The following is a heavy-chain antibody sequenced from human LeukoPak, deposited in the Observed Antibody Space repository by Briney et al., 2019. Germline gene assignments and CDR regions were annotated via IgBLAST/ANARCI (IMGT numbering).Heavy chain of an antibody. CDR2: IYYSGST. D-gene: IGHD5-24*01. CDR1: GGSISSYY. CDR3: ARLRGDGYNRPILYYYGMDV. V-gene: IGHV4-59*08. J-gene: IGHJ6*02. Sequence: PSETLSLTCTVSGGSISSYYWSWIRQPPGKGLEWIGYIYYSGSTNYNPSLKSRVTISVDTSKNQFSLKLSSVTAADTAVYYCARLRGDGYNRPILYYYGMDVWGQGTTVTVSS.